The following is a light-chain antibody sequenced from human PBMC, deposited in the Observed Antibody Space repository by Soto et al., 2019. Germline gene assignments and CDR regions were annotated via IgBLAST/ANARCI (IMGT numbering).Light chain of an antibody. V-gene: IGLV1-47*01. CDR3: ATWDDGLSGWV. CDR1: GSNIGNNY. J-gene: IGLJ3*02. CDR2: RND. Sequence: QSVLTQYPSTSGTPGQSVTISCSGSGSNIGNNYVFWYQRVPGTAPKLLISRNDQRPSGVPDRFSGSKSGTSASLAISGLRYEDEADYYCATWDDGLSGWVFGGGTKLTVL.